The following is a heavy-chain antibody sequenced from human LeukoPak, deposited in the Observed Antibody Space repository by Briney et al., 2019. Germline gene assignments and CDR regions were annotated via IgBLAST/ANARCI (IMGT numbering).Heavy chain of an antibody. CDR3: ARGGVVVTALRFDY. Sequence: SETLSLTCIVSGDSIATGGYYWGWIRQFPGKGLEWLGYIYHTGSTIYDPSLKSRLSMSVDSSKTQFSLHLNSVTAADTAVYFCARGGVVVTALRFDYWGQGALVTVSS. J-gene: IGHJ4*02. CDR2: IYHTGST. V-gene: IGHV4-31*02. D-gene: IGHD2-21*02. CDR1: GDSIATGGYY.